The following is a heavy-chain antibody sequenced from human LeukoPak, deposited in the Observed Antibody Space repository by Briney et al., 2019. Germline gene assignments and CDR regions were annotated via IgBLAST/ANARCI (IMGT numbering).Heavy chain of an antibody. V-gene: IGHV1-69*13. Sequence: GASVKVSCKASGGTFSSYAISWVRQAPGQGLEWMGGIIPIFGTANYAQKFQGRVTITADESTSTAYMELSSLRSEDTAVYYCARWNYDISTGHRYFDYWGQGTLVIVSS. CDR2: IIPIFGTA. CDR3: ARWNYDISTGHRYFDY. D-gene: IGHD3/OR15-3a*01. CDR1: GGTFSSYA. J-gene: IGHJ4*02.